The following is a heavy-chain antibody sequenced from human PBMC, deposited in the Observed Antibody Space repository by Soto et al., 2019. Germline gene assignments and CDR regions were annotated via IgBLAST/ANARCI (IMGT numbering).Heavy chain of an antibody. CDR3: TRVGTHYCSAGTCYPTDFDY. V-gene: IGHV3-49*03. CDR1: GFTLGDYA. J-gene: IGHJ4*02. CDR2: IRSKAYGGTA. Sequence: GGSLRLSCTASGFTLGDYALSWFRQAPGKGLEWVGFIRSKAYGGTAEYAASVKGRFTISRDDSKSIAYLQMNSLKTEDTAVYYCTRVGTHYCSAGTCYPTDFDYWGQGTLVTVSS. D-gene: IGHD2-15*01.